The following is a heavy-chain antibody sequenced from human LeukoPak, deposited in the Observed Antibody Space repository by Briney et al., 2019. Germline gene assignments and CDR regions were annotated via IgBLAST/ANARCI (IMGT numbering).Heavy chain of an antibody. Sequence: PSETLSLTCTVSGGSISSSSYYWGWIRQPPGKGLEWIGSIYYSGSTYYNPSLKSRVTISVDTSKNQFSLKLSSVTAADTAVYYCARDRRTGTIDYWGQGTLVTVSS. CDR3: ARDRRTGTIDY. CDR2: IYYSGST. J-gene: IGHJ4*02. V-gene: IGHV4-39*07. CDR1: GGSISSSSYY. D-gene: IGHD1-1*01.